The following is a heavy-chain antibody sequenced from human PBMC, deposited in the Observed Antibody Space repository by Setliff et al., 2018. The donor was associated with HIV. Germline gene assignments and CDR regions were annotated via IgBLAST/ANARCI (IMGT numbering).Heavy chain of an antibody. V-gene: IGHV4-61*09. CDR1: GGSISSGSYY. CDR2: IHTSGST. Sequence: SETLSLTCAVSGGSISSGSYYWSWIRQPAGKGLEWIGHIHTSGSTKYNPSLKSRVTISVDTSKNQFSLKLSSVTAADTAVYYCARGSGSSANWYFDLWGHGTLVTVSS. J-gene: IGHJ2*01. CDR3: ARGSGSSANWYFDL. D-gene: IGHD5-12*01.